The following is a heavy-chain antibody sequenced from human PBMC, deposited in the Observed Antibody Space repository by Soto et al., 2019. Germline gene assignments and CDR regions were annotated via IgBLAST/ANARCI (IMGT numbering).Heavy chain of an antibody. Sequence: ESGGGLVKPGGSLRLSCAASGFTFDNAWMTWVRQAPGTGLEWVGRIKSKTEGETTDYAAPVKARFAISRDDSKNTLFLQMNSLKTEDTAVYYCTTWGGHSLFDSWGQGTLVTVSS. D-gene: IGHD3-16*01. CDR2: IKSKTEGETT. CDR1: GFTFDNAW. V-gene: IGHV3-15*01. J-gene: IGHJ4*02. CDR3: TTWGGHSLFDS.